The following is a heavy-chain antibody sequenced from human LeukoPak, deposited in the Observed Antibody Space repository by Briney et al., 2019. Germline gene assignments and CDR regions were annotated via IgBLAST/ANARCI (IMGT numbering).Heavy chain of an antibody. V-gene: IGHV1-46*01. Sequence: GASVKVSCKASGYTFTSYYMHWVRQAPGQGLEWMGIINPSGGSTSYAQKFQGRVTMTRDMSTSTVYMELSSLRSEDTAVYYCASNNIRSGSSWYWAYYFDYWGQGTLVTVSS. CDR1: GYTFTSYY. CDR3: ASNNIRSGSSWYWAYYFDY. J-gene: IGHJ4*02. D-gene: IGHD6-13*01. CDR2: INPSGGST.